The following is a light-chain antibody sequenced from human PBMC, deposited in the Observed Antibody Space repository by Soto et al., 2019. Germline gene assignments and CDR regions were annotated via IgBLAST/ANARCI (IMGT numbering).Light chain of an antibody. V-gene: IGKV1-39*01. J-gene: IGKJ1*01. CDR1: QSISTY. Sequence: DIQMTQSPSSLSASVGDRVTITCRASQSISTYLHWYQQKPGTAPKLLIYATSNLQSGVPSRFSGSGSGTDFTLTINSLQPEDSAVYYCLLTYSTPLTVDQGTKVDIK. CDR3: LLTYSTPLT. CDR2: ATS.